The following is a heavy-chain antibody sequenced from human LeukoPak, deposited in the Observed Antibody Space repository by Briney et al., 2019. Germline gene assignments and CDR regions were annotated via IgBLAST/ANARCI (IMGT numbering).Heavy chain of an antibody. Sequence: SVKVSCKASGGTFSSYAISWVRQAPGQGLEWMGGIFPIFGTANYAQKFQGRVTITADESTSTAYMELSSLRSEDTAVYYCARTFVTYYYGSGSYYYFDYWGQGTLVTVSS. CDR3: ARTFVTYYYGSGSYYYFDY. CDR1: GGTFSSYA. J-gene: IGHJ4*02. V-gene: IGHV1-69*01. D-gene: IGHD3-10*01. CDR2: IFPIFGTA.